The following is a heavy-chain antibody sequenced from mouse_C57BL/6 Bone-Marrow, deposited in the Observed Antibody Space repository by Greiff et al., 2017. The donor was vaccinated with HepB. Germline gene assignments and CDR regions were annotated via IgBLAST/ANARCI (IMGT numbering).Heavy chain of an antibody. J-gene: IGHJ4*01. CDR3: ASDYYGSTMDY. D-gene: IGHD1-1*01. CDR1: GYTFTSYW. CDR2: IDPSDSET. Sequence: QVQLQQPGAELVRPGSSVKLSCKASGYTFTSYWMHWVKQRPIQGLEWIGNIDPSDSETHYNQKFKDKATLTVDKSSSTAYMQLISLTSEDSAVYYCASDYYGSTMDYWGQGTSVTVSS. V-gene: IGHV1-52*01.